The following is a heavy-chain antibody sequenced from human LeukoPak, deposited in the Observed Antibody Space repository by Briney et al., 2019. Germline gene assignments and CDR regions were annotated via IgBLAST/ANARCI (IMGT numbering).Heavy chain of an antibody. J-gene: IGHJ4*02. CDR2: INHSGST. V-gene: IGHV4-34*01. Sequence: SETLSLTCAVYGGSFNGYYWSWIRQPPGKGLEWIGEINHSGSTNYNPSLKSRVTISVDTSKNQFSLKLSSVTAADTAVYYCARERTGTTDDRIDYWGQGTLVTVSS. CDR3: ARERTGTTDDRIDY. CDR1: GGSFNGYY. D-gene: IGHD1-1*01.